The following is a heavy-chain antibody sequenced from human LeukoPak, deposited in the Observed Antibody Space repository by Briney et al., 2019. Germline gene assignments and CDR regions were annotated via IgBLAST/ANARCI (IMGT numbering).Heavy chain of an antibody. J-gene: IGHJ4*02. CDR2: ISSGSSTI. V-gene: IGHV3-48*01. CDR1: GFTFSSYS. Sequence: GGSLRLSCAASGFTFSSYSMNWVRQAPGKGLEWVSYISSGSSTIYYADSVKGRFTISRDNAKNSLYLQMNSLRAEDTAVYYCARGVWNDPYYWGQGTLVTVS. D-gene: IGHD1-1*01. CDR3: ARGVWNDPYY.